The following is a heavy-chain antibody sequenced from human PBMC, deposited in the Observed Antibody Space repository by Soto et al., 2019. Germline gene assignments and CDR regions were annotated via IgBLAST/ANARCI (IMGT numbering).Heavy chain of an antibody. J-gene: IGHJ4*02. CDR3: AKDGAAGVDS. V-gene: IGHV3-30*18. CDR2: ISYDGSNK. CDR1: GFTFSSYG. Sequence: QVQLEESGGGVVQPGRSLRLSCAASGFTFSSYGMHWVRQAPGKGLEWVAVISYDGSNKYYADSVKGRFTISRDNSKNTLYLQMNSLRAEDTAVYYCAKDGAAGVDSWGQGTLVTVSS. D-gene: IGHD6-25*01.